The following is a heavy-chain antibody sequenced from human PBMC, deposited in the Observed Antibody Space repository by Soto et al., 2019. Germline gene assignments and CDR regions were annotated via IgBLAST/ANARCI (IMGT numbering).Heavy chain of an antibody. V-gene: IGHV5-51*01. D-gene: IGHD3-22*01. CDR3: ARKDKSGYFNWFDP. CDR1: GFSFTNYW. CDR2: IFPSDSDT. J-gene: IGHJ5*02. Sequence: GESLKISCKGSGFSFTNYWIGWVRQMPGKGLEWMGIIFPSDSDTRYSPSFQGQVTISADRSTSTVLLQWASLKASDTAVYFCARKDKSGYFNWFDPWGQGTLVTVSS.